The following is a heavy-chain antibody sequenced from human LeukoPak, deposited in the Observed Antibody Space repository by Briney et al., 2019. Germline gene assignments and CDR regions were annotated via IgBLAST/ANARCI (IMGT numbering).Heavy chain of an antibody. Sequence: GGSLRLSCAASGFTFSSYGMSWVRQAPGKGLEWVSAISGSGGSTYYADSVKGRFTISRDNSKNTLYLQMNSLRAEDTAVYYCAKHYYYDISSYYKYYFDYWGQGTLVTVSS. CDR3: AKHYYYDISSYYKYYFDY. V-gene: IGHV3-23*01. J-gene: IGHJ4*02. CDR1: GFTFSSYG. CDR2: ISGSGGST. D-gene: IGHD3-22*01.